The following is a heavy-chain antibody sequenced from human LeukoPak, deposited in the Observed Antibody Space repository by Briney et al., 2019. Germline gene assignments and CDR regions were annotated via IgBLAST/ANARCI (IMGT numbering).Heavy chain of an antibody. Sequence: QPGGSLRLSCAPSGFTFSTYTMTWVRQAPGRGLEWVATINNSGGTTYYADSVKGRFTVSRDNSKNTLYLQLESLRAEDTAVYSCTSQTYVGNGRYYSDNWGQGTLVTVSS. CDR1: GFTFSTYT. D-gene: IGHD3-10*01. J-gene: IGHJ4*02. V-gene: IGHV3-23*01. CDR3: TSQTYVGNGRYYSDN. CDR2: INNSGGTT.